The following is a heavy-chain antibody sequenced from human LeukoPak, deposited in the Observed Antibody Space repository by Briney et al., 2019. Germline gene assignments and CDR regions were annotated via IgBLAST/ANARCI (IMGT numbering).Heavy chain of an antibody. D-gene: IGHD3-10*01. CDR3: AKDSSLGGLITMVRGVISY. CDR1: GFTFSSYA. V-gene: IGHV3-30*04. Sequence: GGSLRLSCAASGFTFSSYAMHWVRQAPGKGLEWVAVISYDGSNKYYADSVKGRFTISRDNSKNTLYLQMNSLRAEDTAVYYCAKDSSLGGLITMVRGVISYWGQGTLVTVSS. J-gene: IGHJ4*02. CDR2: ISYDGSNK.